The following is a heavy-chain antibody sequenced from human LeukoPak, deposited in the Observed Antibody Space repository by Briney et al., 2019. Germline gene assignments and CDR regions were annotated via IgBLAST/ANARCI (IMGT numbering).Heavy chain of an antibody. CDR1: GFTFDDYG. V-gene: IGHV3-20*04. D-gene: IGHD3-22*01. J-gene: IGHJ3*02. CDR2: INWNGGST. CDR3: ARDLYYYDSSGYQSSAFDI. Sequence: GGSLRLSCAVSGFTFDDYGMSWVRQAPGKGLEWVFGINWNGGSTGYADSVKGRFTISRDNAKNSLYLQMNSLRAEDTALFYCARDLYYYDSSGYQSSAFDIWGQGTMVTVSS.